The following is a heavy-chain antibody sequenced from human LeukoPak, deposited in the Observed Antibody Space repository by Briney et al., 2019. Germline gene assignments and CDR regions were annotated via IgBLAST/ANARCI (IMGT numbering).Heavy chain of an antibody. CDR3: ARVNTYYYGSGVSRAFHM. CDR1: GYTFTSYD. V-gene: IGHV1-8*01. J-gene: IGHJ3*02. Sequence: ASVKVSCRASGYTFTSYDINWVRQATGQGLEWMGWMNPNSGNTGYAQKFRGSVTMTRNISTATAYMELSSLKSDDTAVYYCARVNTYYYGSGVSRAFHMWGQGTMVTVSS. CDR2: MNPNSGNT. D-gene: IGHD3-10*01.